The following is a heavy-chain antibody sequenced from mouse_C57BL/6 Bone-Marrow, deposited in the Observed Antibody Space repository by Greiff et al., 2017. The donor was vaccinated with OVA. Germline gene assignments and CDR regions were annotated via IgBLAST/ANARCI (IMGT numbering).Heavy chain of an antibody. CDR3: AYGNYGYAMDY. J-gene: IGHJ4*01. Sequence: QVQLKESGPELVKPGASVKISCKASGYAFSSSWMNWVQQRPGKGLEWIGRIYPGDGDTNYNGKFKGKATLTADKSSSTAYMQLSSLTSEDSAVYFCAYGNYGYAMDYWGQGTSVTVSS. V-gene: IGHV1-82*01. CDR2: IYPGDGDT. D-gene: IGHD2-10*02. CDR1: GYAFSSSW.